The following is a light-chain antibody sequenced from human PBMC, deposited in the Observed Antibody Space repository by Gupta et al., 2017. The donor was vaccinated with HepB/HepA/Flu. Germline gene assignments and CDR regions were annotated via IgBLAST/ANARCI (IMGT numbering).Light chain of an antibody. J-gene: IGKJ4*01. CDR1: QSISSSN. V-gene: IGKV3-15*01. CDR2: GAS. CDR3: QQDNSWPLT. Sequence: EIVMAQSPATLSVSPGERATLSCRASQSISSSNLAWYQQKPGQAPTLLIYGASTRATGIPARFSGSGSGTEFTLTISSLQSEDFAVYYCQQDNSWPLTFGGGTKVEIK.